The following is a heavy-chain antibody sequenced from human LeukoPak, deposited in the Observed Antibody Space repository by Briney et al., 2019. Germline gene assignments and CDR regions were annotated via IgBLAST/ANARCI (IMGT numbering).Heavy chain of an antibody. Sequence: KPGGSLRLSCAASGFTFSSYSMNWVRQAPGKGLEWVSSISSSSSYIYYADSVKGRFTISRDNAKNSLYLQMNSLRAEDTAVYYCARDWFGAVVPADTLGFDYWGQGTLVTVSS. CDR3: ARDWFGAVVPADTLGFDY. CDR2: ISSSSSYI. CDR1: GFTFSSYS. J-gene: IGHJ4*02. D-gene: IGHD2-2*01. V-gene: IGHV3-21*01.